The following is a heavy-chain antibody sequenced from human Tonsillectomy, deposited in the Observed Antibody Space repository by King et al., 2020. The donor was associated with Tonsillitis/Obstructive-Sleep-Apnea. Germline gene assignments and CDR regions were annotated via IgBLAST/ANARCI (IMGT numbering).Heavy chain of an antibody. CDR1: GFTFNTYS. J-gene: IGHJ4*02. V-gene: IGHV3-21*01. Sequence: VQLVESGGGLVKPGGSLTLSCAASGFTFNTYSMNWVRQAPGKGLEWVSSISSSSSYIYYADSVKGRFTISRDNAKNSLYLQMNSLRAEDTAVYYCARVGGSGDNWRYYFDYWSQGTLVTVSS. CDR2: ISSSSSYI. CDR3: ARVGGSGDNWRYYFDY. D-gene: IGHD1-1*01.